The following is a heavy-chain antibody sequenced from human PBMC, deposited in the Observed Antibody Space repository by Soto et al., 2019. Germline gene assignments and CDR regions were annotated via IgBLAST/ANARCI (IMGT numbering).Heavy chain of an antibody. J-gene: IGHJ6*02. CDR1: GGSISSGGYY. Sequence: SETLSLTCTVSGGSISSGGYYWSWIRQHPGKGLEWIGYIYYSGSTYYNPSLKSRVTISVDTSKNQFSLKLSSVTAADTAVYYCARGHCSSTSCYYYYYYGMDVWGQGPMVTVSS. CDR2: IYYSGST. V-gene: IGHV4-31*03. CDR3: ARGHCSSTSCYYYYYYGMDV. D-gene: IGHD2-2*01.